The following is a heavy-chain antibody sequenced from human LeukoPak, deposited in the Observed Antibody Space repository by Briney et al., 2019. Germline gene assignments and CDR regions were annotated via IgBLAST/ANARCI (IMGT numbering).Heavy chain of an antibody. Sequence: GGSLRLSCEASGFSFTNTWMNWVRQAPGKGLEWVSYISSSSSTTYYADSVKGRFTISRDNSKNTLYLQMNSLRAEDTAVYYCAKGRGNYFPFDYWGQGTLVTVSS. CDR1: GFSFTNTW. V-gene: IGHV3-48*01. CDR3: AKGRGNYFPFDY. D-gene: IGHD1-7*01. CDR2: ISSSSSTT. J-gene: IGHJ4*02.